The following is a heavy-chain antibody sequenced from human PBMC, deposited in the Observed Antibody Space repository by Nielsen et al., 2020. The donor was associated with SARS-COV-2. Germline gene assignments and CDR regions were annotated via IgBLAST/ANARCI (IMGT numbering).Heavy chain of an antibody. CDR1: GFTFSSYG. CDR3: ARDYDFWSGYSRGMDV. CDR2: IWYDGSNK. Sequence: GESLKISYAASGFTFSSYGMHWVRQAPGKGLEWVAVIWYDGSNKYYADSVKGRFTISRDNSKNTLYLQMNSLRAEDTAVYYCARDYDFWSGYSRGMDVWGQGTTVTVSS. D-gene: IGHD3-3*01. V-gene: IGHV3-33*01. J-gene: IGHJ6*02.